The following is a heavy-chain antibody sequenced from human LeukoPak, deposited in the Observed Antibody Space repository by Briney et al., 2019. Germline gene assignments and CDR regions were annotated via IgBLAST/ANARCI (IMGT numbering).Heavy chain of an antibody. CDR3: ARDRSSGWEGNWFDP. CDR2: INAGNGNT. J-gene: IGHJ5*02. D-gene: IGHD6-19*01. V-gene: IGHV1-3*01. CDR1: GYTFTSYA. Sequence: GASVKVSCKASGYTFTSYAMHWVRQAPGQRLEWMGWINAGNGNTKYSQKFHGRVTITRDTSASTAYMELSSLRSEDTAVYYCARDRSSGWEGNWFDPWGQGTLVTVSS.